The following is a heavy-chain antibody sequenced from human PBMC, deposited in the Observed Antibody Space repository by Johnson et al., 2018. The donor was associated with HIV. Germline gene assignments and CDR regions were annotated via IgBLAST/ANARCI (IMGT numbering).Heavy chain of an antibody. CDR1: GFTFSGSA. V-gene: IGHV3-66*01. CDR3: ARERGISGGFDF. CDR2: IYSGGNT. D-gene: IGHD2-15*01. Sequence: VQLVESGGGLVQPGGSLKLSCAASGFTFSGSAMHWVRQAPGKGLEWVSVIYSGGNTYYADSVKGRFTISRDNSKNTLYLQMNSLRVEDTAVYYCARERGISGGFDFWGQGTRVSVSS. J-gene: IGHJ3*01.